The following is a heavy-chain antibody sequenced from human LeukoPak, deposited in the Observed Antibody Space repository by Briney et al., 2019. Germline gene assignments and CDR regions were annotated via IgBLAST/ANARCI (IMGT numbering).Heavy chain of an antibody. CDR1: GFTFSSYA. Sequence: GGSLRLSCAASGFTFSSYAMGWVRQAPGKGLEWVSAISGSGGSTYYADSVKGRFTISRDNSKNTLYLQMNSLRAEDTAVYYCAKGKGGDYVLDAFDIWGQGTMVTVSS. D-gene: IGHD4-17*01. J-gene: IGHJ3*02. V-gene: IGHV3-23*01. CDR2: ISGSGGST. CDR3: AKGKGGDYVLDAFDI.